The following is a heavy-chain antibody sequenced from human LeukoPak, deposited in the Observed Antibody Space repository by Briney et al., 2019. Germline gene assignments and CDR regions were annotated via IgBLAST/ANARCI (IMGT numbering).Heavy chain of an antibody. J-gene: IGHJ4*02. V-gene: IGHV3-21*01. Sequence: GGSLRLSCAASGFTFNSYAMSWVRQAPGKGLEWVSSISTSTSSIYYADSVKGRFSISRDNAKNSLSLQMNSLRVEDTAVYYCARGRDDYFLNYWGQGTLVTVSS. D-gene: IGHD2/OR15-2a*01. CDR1: GFTFNSYA. CDR3: ARGRDDYFLNY. CDR2: ISTSTSSI.